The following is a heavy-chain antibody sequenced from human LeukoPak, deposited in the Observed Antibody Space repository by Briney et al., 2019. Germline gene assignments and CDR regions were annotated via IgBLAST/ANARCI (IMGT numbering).Heavy chain of an antibody. J-gene: IGHJ4*02. D-gene: IGHD1-26*01. V-gene: IGHV3-7*04. CDR1: GFTFSTSW. CDR3: ARAAYTGSPTSFDY. CDR2: IKQDGSEK. Sequence: GGSLRLSCAASGFTFSTSWMSWVRQAPGKGLEWVATIKQDGSEKYYVDSVKGRFTISRDNAKISLYLQMNCLRAEDTAVYYCARAAYTGSPTSFDYWGQGTLVTVSS.